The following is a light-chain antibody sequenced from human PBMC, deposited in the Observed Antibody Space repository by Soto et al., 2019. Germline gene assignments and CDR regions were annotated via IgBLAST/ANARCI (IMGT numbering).Light chain of an antibody. CDR3: QQFNYWPPIT. J-gene: IGKJ5*01. CDR2: GAS. V-gene: IGKV3-15*01. Sequence: EIVLTQSPGTLSVSPGERATLSCRASQSVSSNLAWYQQIPGRAPRLLIYGASTRASGIPARFSASGSGTEFTLTISSLQSEDFAVYYCQQFNYWPPITFGQGTRLEIK. CDR1: QSVSSN.